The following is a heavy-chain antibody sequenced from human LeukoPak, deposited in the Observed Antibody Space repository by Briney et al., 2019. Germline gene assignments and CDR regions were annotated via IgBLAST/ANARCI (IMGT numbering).Heavy chain of an antibody. V-gene: IGHV3-23*01. D-gene: IGHD3-22*01. J-gene: IGHJ4*02. CDR2: ISDNGGRT. CDR3: AKRGVVIRVILVGFHKEAQYFDS. CDR1: GITLSNYG. Sequence: PGGSLRLSCAVSGITLSNYGMSWVRQTPGKGLEWVAGISDNGGRTNYADSVKGRFTISRDNPKNTLYLQMSSLRAEDTAVYFCAKRGVVIRVILVGFHKEAQYFDSWGQGALVTVSS.